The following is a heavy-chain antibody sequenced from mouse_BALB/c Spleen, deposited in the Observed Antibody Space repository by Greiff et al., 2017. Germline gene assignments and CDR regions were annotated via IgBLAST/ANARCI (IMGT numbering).Heavy chain of an antibody. Sequence: EVNVVESGGGLVKPGGSLKLSCAASGFTFSSYTMSWVRQTPEKRLEWVATISSGGSYTYYPDSVKGRFTISRDNAKNTLYLQMSSLKSEDTAMYYCTRGGYGSSLDYWGQGTTLTVSS. CDR3: TRGGYGSSLDY. D-gene: IGHD1-1*01. CDR1: GFTFSSYT. V-gene: IGHV5-6-4*01. CDR2: ISSGGSYT. J-gene: IGHJ2*01.